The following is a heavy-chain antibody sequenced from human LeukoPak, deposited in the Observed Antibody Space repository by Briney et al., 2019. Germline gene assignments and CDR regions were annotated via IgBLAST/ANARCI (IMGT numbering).Heavy chain of an antibody. D-gene: IGHD6-13*01. Sequence: GGSLRLSCAASGFTFSTYGMNWVRQAPGKGLEWVSYISSSTSSMYYADSVKGRFTISRDNAKNSLYLQMNSLRADDTAVYYCARDTAAAGTDYWGQGTLVTVSS. CDR3: ARDTAAAGTDY. J-gene: IGHJ4*02. CDR2: ISSSTSSM. CDR1: GFTFSTYG. V-gene: IGHV3-48*01.